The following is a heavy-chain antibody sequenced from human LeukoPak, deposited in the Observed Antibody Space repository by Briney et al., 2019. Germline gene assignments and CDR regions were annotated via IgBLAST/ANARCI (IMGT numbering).Heavy chain of an antibody. J-gene: IGHJ5*02. CDR1: GGFISSSSYY. V-gene: IGHV4-39*07. CDR3: TRYNSDGGCFDP. D-gene: IGHD1-20*01. CDR2: MYYSENT. Sequence: SETLSLTCAVSGGFISSSSYYWGWIRQPPGKGLEWIGVMYYSENTYYNPSLKSRITISLDTSKNQFSLKLSSVTAEDKAVYYCTRYNSDGGCFDPWGQGTLVTVSS.